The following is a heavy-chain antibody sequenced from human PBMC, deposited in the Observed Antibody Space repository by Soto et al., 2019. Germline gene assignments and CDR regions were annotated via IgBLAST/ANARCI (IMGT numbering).Heavy chain of an antibody. D-gene: IGHD3-22*01. CDR3: ARLPVWGYYDSSGYYDTFDY. Sequence: PSETLSLTCTVSGGSISSYYWSWIRQSPGKGLEWIGYIYYIGTTNYNPSLKSRVTISVDTSKNQFSLKLSSVTAADTAVYYCARLPVWGYYDSSGYYDTFDYWGQGTLVTVSS. J-gene: IGHJ4*02. CDR1: GGSISSYY. V-gene: IGHV4-59*12. CDR2: IYYIGTT.